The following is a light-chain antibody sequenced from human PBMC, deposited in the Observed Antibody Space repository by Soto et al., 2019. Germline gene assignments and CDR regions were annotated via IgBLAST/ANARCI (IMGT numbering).Light chain of an antibody. V-gene: IGKV3-20*01. CDR2: GAS. Sequence: DIVLTQSPGTLSLSPGERASLSCRASQSVSSGHLAWYQQKPGQAPRLLIYGASSRATGIPDRFSGSGSGTEFTLTISSLQSEDFAGYYCQQYNNWLTWTFGQGTKVDI. CDR3: QQYNNWLTWT. J-gene: IGKJ1*01. CDR1: QSVSSGH.